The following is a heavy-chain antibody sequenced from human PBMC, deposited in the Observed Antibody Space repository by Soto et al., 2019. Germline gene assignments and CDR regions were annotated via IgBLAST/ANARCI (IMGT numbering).Heavy chain of an antibody. J-gene: IGHJ4*02. V-gene: IGHV1-69*12. D-gene: IGHD2-21*02. CDR3: ASFAYCCGDCYIYYFDY. CDR2: IIPIFGTA. CDR1: GGTFSSYA. Sequence: QVQLVQSGAEVKKPGSSVKVSCKASGGTFSSYAISWVRQAPGQGLEWMGGIIPIFGTANYAQKFQGRVTITADESTSTAYMELSSLRSEDTAVYYCASFAYCCGDCYIYYFDYWGQGTLVTVSS.